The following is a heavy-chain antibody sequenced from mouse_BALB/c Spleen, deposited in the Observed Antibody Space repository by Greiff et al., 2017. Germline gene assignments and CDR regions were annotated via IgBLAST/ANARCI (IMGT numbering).Heavy chain of an antibody. J-gene: IGHJ2*01. CDR2: ISSGGSYT. CDR1: GFTFSSYA. V-gene: IGHV5-9-4*01. CDR3: ARVGPNYFDY. Sequence: EVQGVESGGGLVKPGGSLKLSCAASGFTFSSYAMSWVRQSPEKRLEWVAEISSGGSYTYYPDTVTGRFTISRDNAKNTLYLEMSSLRSEDTAMYYCARVGPNYFDYWGQGTTLTVSS.